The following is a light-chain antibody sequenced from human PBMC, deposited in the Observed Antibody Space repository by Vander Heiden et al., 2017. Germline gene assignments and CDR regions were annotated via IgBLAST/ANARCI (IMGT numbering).Light chain of an antibody. V-gene: IGKV1-5*03. CDR1: QSISSW. CDR3: QRYNSYPIT. CDR2: KAS. J-gene: IGKJ5*01. Sequence: DIQMTQSPSTLSASVGDRVTITCRASQSISSWLDWYQQKPGKAPKLLIYKASSLESGVPSRFSGSGSGTEFTLTISRLQPDDFATYYCQRYNSYPITFGQGTKLEIE.